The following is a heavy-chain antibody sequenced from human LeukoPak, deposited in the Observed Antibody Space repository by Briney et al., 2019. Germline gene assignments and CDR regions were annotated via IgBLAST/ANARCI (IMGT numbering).Heavy chain of an antibody. V-gene: IGHV1-69*13. Sequence: GASVKVSCKASGYTFTSYYMHWVRQAPGQGLEWMGGIIPIFGTANYAQKFQGRVTITADESTSTAYMELSSLRSEDTAVYYCAQGRVGYDRYSADNWGQGTLVTVSS. CDR3: AQGRVGYDRYSADN. J-gene: IGHJ4*02. CDR2: IIPIFGTA. D-gene: IGHD5-12*01. CDR1: GYTFTSYY.